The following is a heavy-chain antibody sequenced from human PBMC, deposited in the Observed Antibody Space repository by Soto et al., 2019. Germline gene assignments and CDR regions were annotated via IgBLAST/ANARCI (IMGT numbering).Heavy chain of an antibody. CDR1: GFTFRNYA. V-gene: IGHV3-30-3*01. CDR3: ARGDREDIAVVIGVRPGGYGVDV. J-gene: IGHJ6*02. CDR2: ISYDGGNK. D-gene: IGHD2-15*01. Sequence: QVQLVESGGGVVQPGRSLRLSCAASGFTFRNYAMHWVRQAPGKGLECVAVISYDGGNKFYRDYVKGRFTISRDNSKNTLYLQINSLRYEDTAVYYCARGDREDIAVVIGVRPGGYGVDVWGQGTTVTVSS.